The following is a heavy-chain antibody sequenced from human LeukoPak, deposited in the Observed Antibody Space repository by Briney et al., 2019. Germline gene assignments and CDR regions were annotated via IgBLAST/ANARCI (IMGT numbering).Heavy chain of an antibody. CDR2: FDPEDGET. CDR3: ATLPAGAWPFDY. D-gene: IGHD2-2*01. Sequence: GASVKVSCKVSGYTLTELSMHWVRQAPGKGLEWMGGFDPEDGETIYAQKFQGRVTMTEDTSTDTAYMELSSLRSEDTAVYYCATLPAGAWPFDYWGQGTLVTVSS. J-gene: IGHJ4*02. V-gene: IGHV1-24*01. CDR1: GYTLTELS.